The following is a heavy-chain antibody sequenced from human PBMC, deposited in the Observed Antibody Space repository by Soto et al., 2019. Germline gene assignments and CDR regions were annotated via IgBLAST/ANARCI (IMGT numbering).Heavy chain of an antibody. CDR1: GYTFTRYG. V-gene: IGHV1-18*04. J-gene: IGHJ4*02. D-gene: IGHD2-8*01. Sequence: QVQLVQSGGEIKKPGASVNVSCKASGYTFTRYGISWVRQAPGQGVEWMGWISGKNDRRNHAQKFRGRITMTTDTSTNTAYLEVRSLGSDDTAIYDCARETNGDEDYWGQGTLVIVSS. CDR3: ARETNGDEDY. CDR2: ISGKNDRR.